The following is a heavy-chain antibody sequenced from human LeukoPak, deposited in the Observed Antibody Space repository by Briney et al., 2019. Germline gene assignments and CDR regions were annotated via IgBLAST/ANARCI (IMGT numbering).Heavy chain of an antibody. D-gene: IGHD3-10*01. CDR2: IYHSWST. CDR3: ARGGSGSYYDYYFDY. J-gene: IGHJ4*02. CDR1: GYSISSGYY. Sequence: SETLSLTCAVSGYSISSGYYWGWIRQSPGKGLEWIGSIYHSWSTYYNPSLKSPVTISVDTSQNQFSLKLSSVTAADTAVYYCARGGSGSYYDYYFDYWGQGTLVSVSS. V-gene: IGHV4-38-2*01.